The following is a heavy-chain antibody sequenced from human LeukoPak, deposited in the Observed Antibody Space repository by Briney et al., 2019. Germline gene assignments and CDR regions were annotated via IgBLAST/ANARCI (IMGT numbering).Heavy chain of an antibody. Sequence: SETLSLTCTVSGGSISSGSYYWRWIRQPAGKGLEWIGRIYTSGSTNYNPSLKSRVTISVDTSKNQFSLKLSSVTAADTAVYYCARLPAARLISGVFDIWGQGTMVTVSS. V-gene: IGHV4-61*02. CDR3: ARLPAARLISGVFDI. D-gene: IGHD2-15*01. J-gene: IGHJ3*02. CDR2: IYTSGST. CDR1: GGSISSGSYY.